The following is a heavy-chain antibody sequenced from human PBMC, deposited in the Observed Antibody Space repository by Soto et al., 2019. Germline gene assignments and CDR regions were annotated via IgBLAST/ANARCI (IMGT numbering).Heavy chain of an antibody. J-gene: IGHJ5*02. D-gene: IGHD2-15*01. Sequence: QVQMVESGGGVVQPGRSLRLSCAASGFTFSSYAMHWVRQAPGKGLEWVAVISFDGSNKYYADSVTGRFTISRDNSNNTLYLQMNSLRAEDTAVYYCAREGVDIVVVVAAASPRNWFDPWGQGTLVTVSS. V-gene: IGHV3-30-3*01. CDR1: GFTFSSYA. CDR2: ISFDGSNK. CDR3: AREGVDIVVVVAAASPRNWFDP.